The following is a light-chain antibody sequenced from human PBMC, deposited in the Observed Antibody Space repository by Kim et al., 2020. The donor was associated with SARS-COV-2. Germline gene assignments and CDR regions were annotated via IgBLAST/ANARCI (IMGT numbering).Light chain of an antibody. CDR2: EAS. Sequence: DIQMTQSPSSLSASVGARVTISCRASQDIRKSLAWYQQKPGKAPELLVYEASGLQSGVPSRFRGSGSGADFTLTISSLQPEDFATYYCHHYHITPQTFGQGTKVDIK. CDR3: HHYHITPQT. V-gene: IGKV1-NL1*01. CDR1: QDIRKS. J-gene: IGKJ1*01.